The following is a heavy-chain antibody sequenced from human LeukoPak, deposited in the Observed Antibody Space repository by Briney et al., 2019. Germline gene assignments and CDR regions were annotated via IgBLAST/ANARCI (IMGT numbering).Heavy chain of an antibody. J-gene: IGHJ4*02. CDR1: GYIFSNYG. Sequence: GGSLRLSCAASGYIFSNYGFHWVCQAPGKGLEWVALIWSDGSKKYYTDSVKGRFTISRDDSKNTLFLQMNSLRAEDMAVYYCARDIGTWPNSLFDYWGQGNLVTVSS. V-gene: IGHV3-33*01. CDR3: ARDIGTWPNSLFDY. CDR2: IWSDGSKK. D-gene: IGHD4-23*01.